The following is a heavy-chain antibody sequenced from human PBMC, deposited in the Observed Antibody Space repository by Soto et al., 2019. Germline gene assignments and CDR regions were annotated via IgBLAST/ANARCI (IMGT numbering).Heavy chain of an antibody. Sequence: SETLSLTCAVSGYSISSGYHWGWIRQPPGKGLEWLGSVHHSGSTYYNPSLKSRLTISVDKSKNQFSLNLTSVTAADTAVYYCAPKARLVVEGRWLDTWGQGTLVTVSS. CDR3: APKARLVVEGRWLDT. CDR2: VHHSGST. D-gene: IGHD3-9*01. CDR1: GYSISSGYH. J-gene: IGHJ5*02. V-gene: IGHV4-38-2*01.